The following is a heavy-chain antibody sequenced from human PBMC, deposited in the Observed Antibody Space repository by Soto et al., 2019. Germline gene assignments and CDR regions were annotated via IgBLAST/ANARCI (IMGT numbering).Heavy chain of an antibody. CDR1: GGSISSGGYY. Sequence: QVQLQESGPGLVKPSQTLSLTCTVSGGSISSGGYYWSWIRQHPGKGLEWIGYIYYSGSTYYNPSLKSRVTISVDTSKNQFSLKLSSVTAADTAVYYCARATSRTVTTRYYYYGMDVWGQGTTVTVFS. V-gene: IGHV4-31*03. CDR3: ARATSRTVTTRYYYYGMDV. CDR2: IYYSGST. D-gene: IGHD4-17*01. J-gene: IGHJ6*02.